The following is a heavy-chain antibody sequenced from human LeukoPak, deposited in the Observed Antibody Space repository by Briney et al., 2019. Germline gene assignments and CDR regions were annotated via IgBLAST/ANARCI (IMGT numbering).Heavy chain of an antibody. J-gene: IGHJ5*02. V-gene: IGHV4-59*08. CDR3: ARRTGSSWYSVIDP. D-gene: IGHD6-13*01. CDR2: IYYSGST. Sequence: SETLSLTCTVSGGSISSYYWSWIQQPPGKGLEWIGYIYYSGSTNYNPSLKSRVTISVDTSKNQFSLKLSSVTAADTAVYYCARRTGSSWYSVIDPWGQGTLVTVSS. CDR1: GGSISSYY.